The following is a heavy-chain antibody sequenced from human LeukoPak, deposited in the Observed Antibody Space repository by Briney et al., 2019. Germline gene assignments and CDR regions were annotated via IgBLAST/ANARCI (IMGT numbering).Heavy chain of an antibody. CDR2: ISYDGSNK. CDR1: GFTFSSYA. J-gene: IGHJ4*02. CDR3: ARDGEQWLVKPQGDFDY. D-gene: IGHD6-19*01. V-gene: IGHV3-30-3*01. Sequence: GGSLRLSCAASGFTFSSYAMHWVRQAPGKGLEWVAVISYDGSNKYYADPVKGRFTISRDNSKNTLYLQMNSLRAEDTAVYYCARDGEQWLVKPQGDFDYWGQGTLVTVSS.